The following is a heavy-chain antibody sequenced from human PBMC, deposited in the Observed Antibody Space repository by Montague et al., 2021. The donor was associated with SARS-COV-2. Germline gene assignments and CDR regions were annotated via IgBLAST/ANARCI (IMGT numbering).Heavy chain of an antibody. CDR1: GGSISSYY. Sequence: SETLSLTCTVSGGSISSYYWSWIRQPPGKGLEWIGYIYHSGNTKYSPSLKSRVSISVDTSKNQFSLRLSSVTAADTAVYYCAREYRIELWQTNWYFGLWGRGTLVTVSS. CDR2: IYHSGNT. V-gene: IGHV4-59*13. D-gene: IGHD3-16*01. J-gene: IGHJ2*01. CDR3: AREYRIELWQTNWYFGL.